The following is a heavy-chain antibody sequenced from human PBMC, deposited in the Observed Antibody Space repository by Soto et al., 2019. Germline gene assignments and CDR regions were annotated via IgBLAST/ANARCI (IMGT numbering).Heavy chain of an antibody. V-gene: IGHV3-66*01. Sequence: GGSPRPSCAASGFSVSDTYLSWVRQGPGKGLEWISVIYSSGDTYYADSVKGRLTISRDNSRNTLYLQINDLRVEDTAIYYWARYPGYGRGVSFEPWGQGIPVSVFS. CDR2: IYSSGDT. CDR3: ARYPGYGRGVSFEP. CDR1: GFSVSDTY. D-gene: IGHD2-8*01. J-gene: IGHJ5*02.